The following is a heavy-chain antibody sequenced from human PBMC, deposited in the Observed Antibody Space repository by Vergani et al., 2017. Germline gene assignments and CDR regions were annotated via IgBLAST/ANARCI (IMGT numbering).Heavy chain of an antibody. CDR1: GGTFSSYA. V-gene: IGHV1-69*12. CDR2: IIPLFGTA. J-gene: IGHJ5*02. CDR3: ARDRGPYTALDPYHPT. D-gene: IGHD5-18*01. Sequence: QVQLVQSGAEVKKPGSSVKVSCKASGGTFSSYAISWVRQAPGQGLEWMGGIIPLFGTANYAQKFQGRVTITADESTSTAYMELSSLRSEDTAVYYCARDRGPYTALDPYHPTWGQGTLVTVSS.